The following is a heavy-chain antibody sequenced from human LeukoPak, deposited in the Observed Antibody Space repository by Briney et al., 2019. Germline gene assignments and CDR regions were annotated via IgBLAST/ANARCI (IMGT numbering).Heavy chain of an antibody. CDR1: GFTVSGTY. V-gene: IGHV3-53*01. D-gene: IGHD2-2*01. CDR2: IYSSGTT. Sequence: GGSLRLSCAASGFTVSGTYMSWVRQAPGKGLEWVSVIYSSGTTYYADSVKGRFTISRDTSKNTLYLQMNSPRAEDTAVYYCARERGGDCTTTTCRYGMDVWGQGTTVTVSS. J-gene: IGHJ6*02. CDR3: ARERGGDCTTTTCRYGMDV.